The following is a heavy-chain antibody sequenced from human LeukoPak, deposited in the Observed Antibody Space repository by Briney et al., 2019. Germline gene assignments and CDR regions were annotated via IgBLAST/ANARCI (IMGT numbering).Heavy chain of an antibody. D-gene: IGHD3-10*01. Sequence: SQTLSLTCTVSGGSISSGGYYWSWIRQHPGKGLEWIGYIYYSGSTYYNPSLESRVTISVDTSKNQFSLKLSSGTAADTAVYYCARVARFGEYNWFDPWGQGTLVTVSS. CDR3: ARVARFGEYNWFDP. J-gene: IGHJ5*02. CDR1: GGSISSGGYY. CDR2: IYYSGST. V-gene: IGHV4-31*03.